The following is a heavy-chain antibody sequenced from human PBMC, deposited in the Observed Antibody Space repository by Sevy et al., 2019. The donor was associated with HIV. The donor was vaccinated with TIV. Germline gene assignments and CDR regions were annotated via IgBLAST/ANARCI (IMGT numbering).Heavy chain of an antibody. V-gene: IGHV3-30*04. D-gene: IGHD2-21*02. CDR1: GFTFSDYD. J-gene: IGHJ4*02. CDR3: ARLFSCGGDCYYLDY. CDR2: MSHDGNYK. Sequence: GGSLRLSCAASGFTFSDYDMHWVRQAPGKGLEWVAVMSHDGNYKNHADSVKVRFTISRDNFKNTLYLQMNSLRVEDTAVYFCARLFSCGGDCYYLDYWGQGAPVTGSS.